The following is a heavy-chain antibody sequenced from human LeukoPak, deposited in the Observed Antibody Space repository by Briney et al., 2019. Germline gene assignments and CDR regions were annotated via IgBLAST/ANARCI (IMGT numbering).Heavy chain of an antibody. Sequence: GGSLRLSCAASGFTFSTYWMTWVRQAPGKGLEWVANIKQDGSEKYFVDSVKGRFTISRDNAKNSLYLQMNSLRAEDTAVYYCARVETGWYHDYWGQGTLVTVSS. CDR2: IKQDGSEK. CDR3: ARVETGWYHDY. CDR1: GFTFSTYW. D-gene: IGHD2-15*01. V-gene: IGHV3-7*01. J-gene: IGHJ4*02.